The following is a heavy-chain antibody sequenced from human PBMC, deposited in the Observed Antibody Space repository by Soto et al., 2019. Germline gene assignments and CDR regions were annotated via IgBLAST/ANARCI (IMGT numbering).Heavy chain of an antibody. CDR1: GGSISSGGYY. J-gene: IGHJ3*02. V-gene: IGHV4-31*03. CDR2: IYYSGST. D-gene: IGHD6-19*01. CDR3: ARDSRQWLVREAFDI. Sequence: QMQLQESGPGLVKPSQTLSLTCTVSGGSISSGGYYWSWIRQHPGKGLEWIGYIYYSGSTYYNPSLKSRVTISVDTSKNQFSLKLSSVTAADTAVYYCARDSRQWLVREAFDIWGQGTMVTVSS.